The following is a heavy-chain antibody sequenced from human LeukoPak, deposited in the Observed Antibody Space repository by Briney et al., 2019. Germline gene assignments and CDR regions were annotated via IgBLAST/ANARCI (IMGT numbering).Heavy chain of an antibody. J-gene: IGHJ6*02. CDR2: MNPNSGNT. CDR3: AREGITGTTGHYYYYGMDV. V-gene: IGHV1-8*01. Sequence: ASVKVSCKASGYTFTSYDINWVRQATGQGLEWMGWMNPNSGNTGYAQKFQGRVTMTRNTSISTAYMELSSLRSEDTAVYYCAREGITGTTGHYYYYGMDVWGQGTTATVSS. CDR1: GYTFTSYD. D-gene: IGHD1-7*01.